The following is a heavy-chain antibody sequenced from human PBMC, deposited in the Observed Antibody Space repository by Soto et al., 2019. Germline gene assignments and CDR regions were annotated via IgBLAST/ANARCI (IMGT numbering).Heavy chain of an antibody. CDR3: ARASLLSRAVAGTGYYAH. D-gene: IGHD6-19*01. V-gene: IGHV3-33*01. CDR2: IRYDGSNK. J-gene: IGHJ4*02. Sequence: GGSLRLSCAASGFTFSSYGMHWVRQAPGKGLEWVAVIRYDGSNKYYADSVKGRFTISRDNSKNTLYLQMNSLRAEDTAVYYCARASLLSRAVAGTGYYAHWGQGSLDIGSS. CDR1: GFTFSSYG.